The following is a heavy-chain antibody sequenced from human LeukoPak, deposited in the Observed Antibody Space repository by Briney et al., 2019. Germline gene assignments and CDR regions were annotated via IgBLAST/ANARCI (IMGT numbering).Heavy chain of an antibody. CDR1: GGSISSGGYY. J-gene: IGHJ4*02. Sequence: PSQTLSLTCTVSGGSISSGGYYWSWIRQHPGKGLEWIGYIYYSGSTYYNPSLKSRVTISVDTSKNQFSLKLSSVTAADTAVYYCAREDTAMVSLFDYWGQGTLVTVSP. CDR2: IYYSGST. D-gene: IGHD5-18*01. CDR3: AREDTAMVSLFDY. V-gene: IGHV4-31*03.